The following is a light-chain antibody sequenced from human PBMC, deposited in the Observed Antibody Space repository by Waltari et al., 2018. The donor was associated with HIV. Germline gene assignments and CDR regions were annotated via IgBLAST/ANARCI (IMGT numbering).Light chain of an antibody. V-gene: IGKV3-11*01. CDR1: QSVNTY. Sequence: EIVLTQSPATLSLSQGERATLSCRASQSVNTYLAWYQQNPGQAPSLLIYDASNRATGIPARFSGSGSGTDFTLTSSSREPEDFAVYYCQQRSNWPPEITFGQGTRLEIK. J-gene: IGKJ5*01. CDR3: QQRSNWPPEIT. CDR2: DAS.